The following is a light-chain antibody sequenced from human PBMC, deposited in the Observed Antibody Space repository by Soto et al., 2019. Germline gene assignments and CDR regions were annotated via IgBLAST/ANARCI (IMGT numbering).Light chain of an antibody. Sequence: EIHMTHSPSTLSASVLYRVIITFLASQSISSWLAWYQQKPGKAPKLLIYDASSLESGVPSRFSGSGSGTDFTLTISSLQPEDFATYYCQQSYSTRWTFGQGTKVDIK. V-gene: IGKV1-5*01. CDR2: DAS. CDR1: QSISSW. CDR3: QQSYSTRWT. J-gene: IGKJ1*01.